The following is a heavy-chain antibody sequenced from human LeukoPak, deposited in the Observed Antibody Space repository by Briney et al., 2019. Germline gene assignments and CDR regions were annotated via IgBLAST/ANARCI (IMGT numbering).Heavy chain of an antibody. Sequence: SETLSLTCTVSGGSISSYYWSWIRQPPGKGLEWIGYIYYSGSTNYNPSLKSRVTISVDTSKNQFSLKLSSVTAADTAVYYCAKEVSRWFGELFLFDYWGQGTLVTVSS. CDR1: GGSISSYY. V-gene: IGHV4-59*01. CDR3: AKEVSRWFGELFLFDY. CDR2: IYYSGST. D-gene: IGHD3-10*01. J-gene: IGHJ4*02.